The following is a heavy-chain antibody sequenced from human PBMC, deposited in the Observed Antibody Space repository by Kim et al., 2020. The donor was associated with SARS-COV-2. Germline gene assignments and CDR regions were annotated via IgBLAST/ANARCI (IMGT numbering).Heavy chain of an antibody. V-gene: IGHV3-30*18. D-gene: IGHD1-26*01. CDR3: AKGRWELLQFYYGMDV. CDR2: ISFEGTKT. J-gene: IGHJ6*02. CDR1: GFIFSSYD. Sequence: GGSLRLSCVASGFIFSSYDMHWGRQAPGQGLQWVASISFEGTKTFYADSVKGRFTISRDNDKNTVSLQMTSLKAEDPGHYFFAKGRWELLQFYYGMDVWGQGSTVIVSS.